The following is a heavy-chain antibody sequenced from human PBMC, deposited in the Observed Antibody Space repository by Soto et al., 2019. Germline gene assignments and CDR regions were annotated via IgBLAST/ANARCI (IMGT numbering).Heavy chain of an antibody. CDR3: VSRYFEWLFLRWDAFDI. Sequence: PSETLSLTCAVYGGSFSGYYWSWIRQPPGKGLEWSGEINHSGSTNYNPSLKSRVTISVDTSKNQFSLKLSSVTAADTAVYYCVSRYFEWLFLRWDAFDIWGQGTMVTVSS. CDR2: INHSGST. J-gene: IGHJ3*02. D-gene: IGHD3-9*01. CDR1: GGSFSGYY. V-gene: IGHV4-34*01.